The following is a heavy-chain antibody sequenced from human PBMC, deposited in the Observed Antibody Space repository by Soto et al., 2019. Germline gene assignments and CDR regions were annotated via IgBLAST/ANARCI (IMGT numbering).Heavy chain of an antibody. CDR2: IDPSDSYT. D-gene: IGHD4-17*01. Sequence: GESLKISCKGSGYSFTSYWISWVRQMPGKGLEWMGRIDPSDSYTNYSPSFQGHVTISADKSISTAYLQWSSLKASDTAMYYRASPYYGGNSPHYYYYGMDVWRQGTTVTAP. CDR3: ASPYYGGNSPHYYYYGMDV. CDR1: GYSFTSYW. V-gene: IGHV5-10-1*01. J-gene: IGHJ6*02.